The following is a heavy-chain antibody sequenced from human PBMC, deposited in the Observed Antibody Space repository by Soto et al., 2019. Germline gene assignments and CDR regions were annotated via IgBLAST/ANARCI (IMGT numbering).Heavy chain of an antibody. CDR2: ISYDGANK. Sequence: GGSLRLSCPASGFIFMSYAMRWARQAPGKGLEWVAIISYDGANKYYAYLVKGRFTITSDNSKTTLYRQMNSLSAEDTAVDYCAKSPILTGYYKYYYYGMDVWGQGTTVTVSS. CDR1: GFIFMSYA. D-gene: IGHD3-9*01. V-gene: IGHV3-30*04. CDR3: AKSPILTGYYKYYYYGMDV. J-gene: IGHJ6*02.